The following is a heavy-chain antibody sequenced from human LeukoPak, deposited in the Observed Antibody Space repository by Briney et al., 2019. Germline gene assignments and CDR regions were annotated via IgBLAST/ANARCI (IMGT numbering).Heavy chain of an antibody. CDR3: ARLRDYGDFSRSPFDY. CDR2: IYYSGST. CDR1: GGSISSSSYY. J-gene: IGHJ4*02. Sequence: SETLSLTCTDSGGSISSSSYYWGWIRQPPGKGLEWIGSIYYSGSTYYNPSLKSRVTISVDTSKNQFSLKLSSVTAADTAVYYCARLRDYGDFSRSPFDYWGQGTLVTVSS. V-gene: IGHV4-39*01. D-gene: IGHD4-17*01.